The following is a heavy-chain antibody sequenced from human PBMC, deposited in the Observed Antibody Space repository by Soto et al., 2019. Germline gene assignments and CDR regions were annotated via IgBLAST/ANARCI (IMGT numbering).Heavy chain of an antibody. CDR2: IYSGGGT. D-gene: IGHD4-17*01. CDR1: GFTVSNSY. Sequence: EVQLVESGGGLVQPGGSLRLSCAASGFTVSNSYMSWVRQAPGKGLEYVSVIYSGGGTYYADSVKGRFTISRDNSKNTLYLHMNSLGAEDTAVYYCARSPTRTNYADYFDPWGQGTLVTVSS. J-gene: IGHJ5*02. CDR3: ARSPTRTNYADYFDP. V-gene: IGHV3-66*01.